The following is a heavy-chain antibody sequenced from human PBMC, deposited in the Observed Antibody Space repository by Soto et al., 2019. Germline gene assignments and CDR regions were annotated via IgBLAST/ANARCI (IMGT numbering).Heavy chain of an antibody. Sequence: PGGSLRLSCAASGFAFRPYSLNWVRQAPGKGLEWVSSISDNGSYIYYADSVKGRFTISREKPKNSLYLQMNSVRPEDRAVYCCAREVGNGKHSPVYWAHGTLVPVSS. CDR3: AREVGNGKHSPVY. D-gene: IGHD1-26*01. V-gene: IGHV3-21*01. J-gene: IGHJ4*01. CDR1: GFAFRPYS. CDR2: ISDNGSYI.